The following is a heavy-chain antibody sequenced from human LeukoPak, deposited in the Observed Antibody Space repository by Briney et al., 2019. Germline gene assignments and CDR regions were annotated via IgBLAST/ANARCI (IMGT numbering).Heavy chain of an antibody. Sequence: SETLSLTCAVYGGSFSGYYWSWIRQPPGKGLEWIGEINHSGSTDYNPSLKSRVTISADTSKNQFSLKLSSVTAADTAVYYCARGRTTETTYYYYYHGMDVWGQGTTVTVSS. V-gene: IGHV4-34*01. J-gene: IGHJ6*02. CDR1: GGSFSGYY. D-gene: IGHD4-11*01. CDR2: INHSGST. CDR3: ARGRTTETTYYYYYHGMDV.